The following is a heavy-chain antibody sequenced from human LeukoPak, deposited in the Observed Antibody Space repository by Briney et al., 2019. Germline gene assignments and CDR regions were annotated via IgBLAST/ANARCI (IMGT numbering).Heavy chain of an antibody. V-gene: IGHV3-11*04. CDR1: GSTFSDYY. CDR2: ISSSGSTI. J-gene: IGHJ3*02. CDR3: ARGVRRLWFGEPTGAFDI. Sequence: GGSLRLSCAASGSTFSDYYMSWIRQAPGKGLEWVACISSSGSTIYYADSVKGRFTISRDNAKNSLYLQMNSLRAEDTAVYYCARGVRRLWFGEPTGAFDIWGQGTMVTVSS. D-gene: IGHD3-10*01.